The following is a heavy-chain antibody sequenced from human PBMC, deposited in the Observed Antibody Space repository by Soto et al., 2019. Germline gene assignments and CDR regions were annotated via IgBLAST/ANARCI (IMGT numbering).Heavy chain of an antibody. Sequence: ASVKVSCKVSGYTLTELSMHWVRQAPGKGLEWMGGFDPEDGETIYAQKFQGRVTMTEDTSTDTAYMELSSLRSEDTAVYYCAAQSLEWTIRGFDYWGQGTLVTVSS. CDR1: GYTLTELS. D-gene: IGHD3-3*01. V-gene: IGHV1-24*01. J-gene: IGHJ4*02. CDR2: FDPEDGET. CDR3: AAQSLEWTIRGFDY.